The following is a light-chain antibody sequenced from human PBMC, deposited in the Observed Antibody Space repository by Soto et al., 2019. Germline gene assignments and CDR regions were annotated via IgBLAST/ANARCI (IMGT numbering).Light chain of an antibody. J-gene: IGKJ1*01. CDR3: QELNSYPRT. Sequence: DIQLTQSPSFLSASVGDRVTITCRASQGIRSFLAWYQQKPGKAPNLLIYAASTLQSGVPSRFSGSGSGTEFALTISSLQPEDFATYYCQELNSYPRTFGEGTEGEIK. CDR1: QGIRSF. V-gene: IGKV1-9*01. CDR2: AAS.